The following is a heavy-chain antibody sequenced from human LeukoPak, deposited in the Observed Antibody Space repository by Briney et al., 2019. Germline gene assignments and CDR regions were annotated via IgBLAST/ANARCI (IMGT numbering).Heavy chain of an antibody. Sequence: SVKVSCKASEGTFSSYAISWVRQAPGQGLEWMGGIIPIFGTANYAQKFQGRVTITTDESTSTAYMELSSLRSEDTAVYYCARMYSSSSYNWFDPWGQGTLVTVSS. J-gene: IGHJ5*02. CDR3: ARMYSSSSYNWFDP. CDR1: EGTFSSYA. CDR2: IIPIFGTA. D-gene: IGHD6-6*01. V-gene: IGHV1-69*05.